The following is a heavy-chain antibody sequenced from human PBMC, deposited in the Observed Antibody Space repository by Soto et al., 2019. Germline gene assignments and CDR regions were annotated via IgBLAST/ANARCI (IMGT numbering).Heavy chain of an antibody. CDR3: ARSELGYCSGGSCYSHYMDV. V-gene: IGHV1-2*04. D-gene: IGHD2-15*01. Sequence: ASVKVSCKASGYTFTGYYMHWVRQAPGQGLEWMGWINPNSGGTNYAQKFQGWVTMTRDTSISTAYMELSRLRSDDTAVYYCARSELGYCSGGSCYSHYMDVWGKGTTVTVSS. CDR2: INPNSGGT. J-gene: IGHJ6*03. CDR1: GYTFTGYY.